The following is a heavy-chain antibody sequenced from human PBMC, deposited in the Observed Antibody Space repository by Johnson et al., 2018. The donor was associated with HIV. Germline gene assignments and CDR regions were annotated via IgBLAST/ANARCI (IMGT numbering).Heavy chain of an antibody. V-gene: IGHV3-9*01. D-gene: IGHD1-26*01. CDR3: ARVESGSSAFDI. CDR1: GFTFDDYA. CDR2: ISWNSGSI. Sequence: HLVESGGGLVQRGRSLRLSCAASGFTFDDYAMHWVRQAPGKGLEWVSGISWNSGSIGYADSVKGRFTISRDNAKNSMYLQMNSLRAEDTALYYCARVESGSSAFDIWGQGTMVTVSS. J-gene: IGHJ3*02.